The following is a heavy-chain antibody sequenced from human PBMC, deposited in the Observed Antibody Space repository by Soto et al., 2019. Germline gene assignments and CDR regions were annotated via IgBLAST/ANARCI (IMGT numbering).Heavy chain of an antibody. CDR3: TTGCSSTSCYAPF. V-gene: IGHV3-15*01. D-gene: IGHD2-2*01. CDR1: GFTFSNAW. Sequence: ESGGGLVKPGGSLRLSCAASGFTFSNAWMSWVRQAPGKGLEWVGRIKSKTDGGTTDYAAPVKGRFTISRDDSKNTLYLQMNSLKTEDTAVYYCTTGCSSTSCYAPFWGQGTLVTVSS. J-gene: IGHJ4*02. CDR2: IKSKTDGGTT.